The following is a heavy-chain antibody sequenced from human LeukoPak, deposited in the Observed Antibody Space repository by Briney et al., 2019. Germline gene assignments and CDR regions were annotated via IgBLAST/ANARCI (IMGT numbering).Heavy chain of an antibody. CDR1: GGTFSTYT. CDR2: IIPIFGTA. V-gene: IGHV1-69*13. Sequence: ASVKVSCKASGGTFSTYTITWVRQAPGQGLEYMGGIIPIFGTANYAQKFQGRVTITADESTSTAYMELSSLRSEDTAVYYCAADYGDAGAFDIWGQGAMVTVSS. CDR3: AADYGDAGAFDI. D-gene: IGHD4-17*01. J-gene: IGHJ3*02.